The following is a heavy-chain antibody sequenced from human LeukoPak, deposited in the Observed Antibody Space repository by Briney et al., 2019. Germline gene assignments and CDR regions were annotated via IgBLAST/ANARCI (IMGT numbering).Heavy chain of an antibody. J-gene: IGHJ6*04. CDR2: ISSSGSTI. CDR1: GFTFGDYA. V-gene: IGHV3-48*03. CDR3: AELGITMIGGV. Sequence: GGSLRLSCTASGFTFGDYAMSWVRHAPGEGLEGVSYISSSGSTIYYADSVKGRFTISRDNAKNSLYLHMNSLRAEDTAVYYCAELGITMIGGVWGKGTTVTISS. D-gene: IGHD3-10*02.